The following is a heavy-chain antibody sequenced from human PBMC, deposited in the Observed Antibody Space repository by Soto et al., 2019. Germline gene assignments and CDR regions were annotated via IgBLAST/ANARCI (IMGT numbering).Heavy chain of an antibody. CDR3: AKAANVYDILSD. V-gene: IGHV3-23*01. D-gene: IGHD3-9*01. CDR2: ISGSGGST. Sequence: GGSLRLSCAASGFPFSSYAMSWVRQAPGKGLEWVSAISGSGGSTYYADSVKGRFTISRDNSKNTLYLQMNSLRAEDTAIYYCAKAANVYDILSDWGQGTLVTVSS. J-gene: IGHJ4*02. CDR1: GFPFSSYA.